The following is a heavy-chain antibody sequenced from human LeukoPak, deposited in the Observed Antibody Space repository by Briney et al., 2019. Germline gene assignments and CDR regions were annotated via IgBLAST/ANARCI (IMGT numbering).Heavy chain of an antibody. CDR3: ARTAARRFDY. V-gene: IGHV1-8*01. J-gene: IGHJ4*02. CDR2: MNPNNGDT. D-gene: IGHD6-6*01. Sequence: ASVKVSCKTSGFTFSTYDINWVRQATGQGLEWMGWMNPNNGDTTYAQKFQGRVTMTRDTSTSTVYMELSSLRSDDTAVYYCARTAARRFDYWGQGTLVTVSS. CDR1: GFTFSTYD.